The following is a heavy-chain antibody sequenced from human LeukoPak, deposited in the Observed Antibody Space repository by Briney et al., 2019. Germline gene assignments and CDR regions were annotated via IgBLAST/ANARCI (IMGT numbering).Heavy chain of an antibody. V-gene: IGHV3-53*01. J-gene: IGHJ4*02. CDR2: IYSGGRT. CDR1: GFTVSSNY. Sequence: GGSLRLSCAASGFTVSSNYMSWVRQAPGKGLEWVSVIYSGGRTNYADSVKGRFTISRDNAKNSLYLQMNSLRVEDTAVYYCARFVDYWGQGTQVTVSS. CDR3: ARFVDY.